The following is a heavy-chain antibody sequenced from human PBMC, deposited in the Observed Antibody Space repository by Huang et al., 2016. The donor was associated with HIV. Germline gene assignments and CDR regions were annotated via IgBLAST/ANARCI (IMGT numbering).Heavy chain of an antibody. J-gene: IGHJ4*02. CDR1: GIPVSDNY. CDR2: FYSGGNT. V-gene: IGHV3-53*01. D-gene: IGHD2-21*02. CDR3: ASQVTVILVFDH. Sequence: EVQLVESGGGLVQPGESLRLTCAASGIPVSDNYMSWVRQAPGKWLEWVSVFYSGGNTYYADSVKGRFTISRDNSKNTLYLQMNSLRAEDTAIYYCASQVTVILVFDHWGQGAQVTVSS.